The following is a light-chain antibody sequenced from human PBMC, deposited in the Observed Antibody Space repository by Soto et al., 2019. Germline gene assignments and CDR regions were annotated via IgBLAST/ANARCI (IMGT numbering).Light chain of an antibody. CDR2: EVS. CDR3: LQRGT. J-gene: IGKJ2*01. CDR1: QSLVSSEGNSY. Sequence: VVMTQSPLSLPVTLGQSASISCRASQSLVSSEGNSYLNWFQQRPGQSPRRLIYEVSKRDSGVPDRFSGSGSGTDFTLKIGRVEAEDVGVYYCLQRGTFAQGTKLEIK. V-gene: IGKV2-30*01.